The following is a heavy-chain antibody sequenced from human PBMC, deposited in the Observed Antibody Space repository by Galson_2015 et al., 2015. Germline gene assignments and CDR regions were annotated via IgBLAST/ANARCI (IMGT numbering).Heavy chain of an antibody. CDR3: ARDGVAAPPGWFDP. D-gene: IGHD6-6*01. J-gene: IGHJ5*02. CDR2: IYYSGST. V-gene: IGHV4-59*01. CDR1: GGSISSYY. Sequence: ETLSLTCTVSGGSISSYYWSWIRQSPGKGLEWIGYIYYSGSTNYNPSLKSRVTISVDTSKNQFSLKLSSVTAADTAVYYCARDGVAAPPGWFDPWGQGTLVTVSS.